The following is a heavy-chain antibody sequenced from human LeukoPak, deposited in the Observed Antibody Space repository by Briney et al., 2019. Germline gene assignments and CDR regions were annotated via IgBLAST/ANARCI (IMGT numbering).Heavy chain of an antibody. V-gene: IGHV4-34*01. Sequence: SETLSLTCALYGGSFSGYYWSWIRHFPGKGLEWIGEISQSGSTMCTASLKNRVTISFDTSKNQFSLNLRSVTAADTAVYYCARDSAVLGGTFFDVWGQGTLVTVSS. J-gene: IGHJ4*02. CDR2: ISQSGST. D-gene: IGHD3-16*01. CDR3: ARDSAVLGGTFFDV. CDR1: GGSFSGYY.